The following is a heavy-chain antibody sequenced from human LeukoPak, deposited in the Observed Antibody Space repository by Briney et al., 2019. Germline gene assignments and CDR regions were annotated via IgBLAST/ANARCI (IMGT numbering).Heavy chain of an antibody. Sequence: SETLSLTCTVSGGSISSYYWSWIRQPPGKGLEWFGYIYYSGSTNYSPSLKSRVTISVDTSKNQFSLKLSSVTAADTAVYYCARLGLAGSAGRTYYFDYWGQGTLVTVSS. CDR2: IYYSGST. CDR1: GGSISSYY. V-gene: IGHV4-59*08. J-gene: IGHJ4*02. CDR3: ARLGLAGSAGRTYYFDY. D-gene: IGHD1-26*01.